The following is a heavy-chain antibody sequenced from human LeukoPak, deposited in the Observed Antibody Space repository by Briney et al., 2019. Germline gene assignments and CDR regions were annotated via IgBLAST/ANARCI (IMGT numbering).Heavy chain of an antibody. Sequence: PSETLSLTCAVYGWTFSGYYWSWIRQPPGKGLEWIGEINHSGSTNYNPSLKSRVTISVDTSKNQFSLKLSSVTAADTDVYYCARAVVVTAYDFWGQGTLVTVSS. J-gene: IGHJ4*02. CDR1: GWTFSGYY. D-gene: IGHD2-21*02. CDR3: ARAVVVTAYDF. CDR2: INHSGST. V-gene: IGHV4-34*01.